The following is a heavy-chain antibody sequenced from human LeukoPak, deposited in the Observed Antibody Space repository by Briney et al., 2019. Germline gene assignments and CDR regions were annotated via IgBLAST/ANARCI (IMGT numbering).Heavy chain of an antibody. V-gene: IGHV3-21*01. CDR3: ARGRRDSSGWTPFDY. D-gene: IGHD6-19*01. J-gene: IGHJ4*02. CDR2: ISSSETYI. Sequence: GGSLRLSCTASGFTFSSYSMNWVRQAPGKGLEWVSSISSSETYIYYADSVKGRFTISRDNAKNSLYLQMNSLRGEDTAVYYCARGRRDSSGWTPFDYWGQGTLVTVSS. CDR1: GFTFSSYS.